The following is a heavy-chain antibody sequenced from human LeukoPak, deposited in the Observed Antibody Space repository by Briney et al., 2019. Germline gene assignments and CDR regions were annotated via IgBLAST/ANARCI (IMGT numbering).Heavy chain of an antibody. D-gene: IGHD4-17*01. CDR2: IYSGGST. V-gene: IGHV3-66*01. CDR3: ARGYGDYYFDY. Sequence: GGSLRLSCAASGFTVSSNYMSWVRQAPGKGLEWVSVIYSGGSTYYADSVKGRFTISRDNSKNTLYLQMNSLRAEDAAVYYCARGYGDYYFDYWGQGTLVTVSS. CDR1: GFTVSSNY. J-gene: IGHJ4*02.